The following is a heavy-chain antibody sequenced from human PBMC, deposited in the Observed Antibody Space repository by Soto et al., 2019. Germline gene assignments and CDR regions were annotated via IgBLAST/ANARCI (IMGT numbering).Heavy chain of an antibody. D-gene: IGHD2-2*01. CDR3: ARESTSGRDY. J-gene: IGHJ4*02. V-gene: IGHV1-69*04. CDR1: GGSFGIYP. CDR2: VIPILNVA. Sequence: QVQLVQSGAEVKKPGSSVKVSCQTSGGSFGIYPISWVRQAPGQGLEGVGRVIPILNVANYTQKLHGRLSLTADKSTTPAYTELSSLTSEDTAVYYCARESTSGRDYWGQGTLVTDSS.